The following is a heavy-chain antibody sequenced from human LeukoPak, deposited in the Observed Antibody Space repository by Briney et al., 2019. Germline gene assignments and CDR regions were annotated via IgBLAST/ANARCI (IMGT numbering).Heavy chain of an antibody. V-gene: IGHV3-64*01. Sequence: PGGSLRLSCAASGFTFSSYAMHWVRQAPGKGLEYVSAISSNGGSTYYANSVKGRFTISRDNAKNSLYLQMNNLRAEDTAVYYCARGKTYDYVWGSYRFKAFDIWGQGTMVTVSS. CDR3: ARGKTYDYVWGSYRFKAFDI. J-gene: IGHJ3*02. CDR2: ISSNGGST. CDR1: GFTFSSYA. D-gene: IGHD3-16*02.